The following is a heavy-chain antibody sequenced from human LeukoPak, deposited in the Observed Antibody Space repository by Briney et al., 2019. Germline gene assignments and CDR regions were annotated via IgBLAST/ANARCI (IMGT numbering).Heavy chain of an antibody. J-gene: IGHJ3*02. CDR1: GGTFSSYA. Sequence: SVKVSCKASGGTFSSYAISWVRQAPGQGLEWMGRIIPILGIANYAQKFQGRVTITADKSTSTAYMELSSLRSDDTAVYYCARDLLGSGWEADAFDIWGQGTMVTVSS. D-gene: IGHD6-19*01. CDR2: IIPILGIA. V-gene: IGHV1-69*04. CDR3: ARDLLGSGWEADAFDI.